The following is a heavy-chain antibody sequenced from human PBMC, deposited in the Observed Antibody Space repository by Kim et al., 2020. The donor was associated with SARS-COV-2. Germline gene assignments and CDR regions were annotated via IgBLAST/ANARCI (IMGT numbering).Heavy chain of an antibody. CDR2: ANRSGDT. Sequence: SETLSLTCGVSGGSLSTFYWAWIRQSPGKGLEWIGEANRSGDTRYSPSLKSRVSISVDTSKNQFSLTLRSVTVADTGIYYCARGQNPQLAGGDYWGQGALVTVSS. D-gene: IGHD6-6*01. V-gene: IGHV4-34*01. CDR1: GGSLSTFY. J-gene: IGHJ4*02. CDR3: ARGQNPQLAGGDY.